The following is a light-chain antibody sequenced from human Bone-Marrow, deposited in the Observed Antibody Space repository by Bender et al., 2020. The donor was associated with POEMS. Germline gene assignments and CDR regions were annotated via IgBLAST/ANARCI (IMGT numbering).Light chain of an antibody. J-gene: IGLJ2*01. CDR1: SSNIGSKN. CDR2: LNN. Sequence: QSALTQPPSASGTPGQRVTISCSGGSSNIGSKNVNWYQQLPGTAPKLLIKLNNQRPSGVPDRSSASKSGTSASLAISGLQSEDDAHYYCAAWDGSLNAVIFGGGTKLTVL. CDR3: AAWDGSLNAVI. V-gene: IGLV1-44*01.